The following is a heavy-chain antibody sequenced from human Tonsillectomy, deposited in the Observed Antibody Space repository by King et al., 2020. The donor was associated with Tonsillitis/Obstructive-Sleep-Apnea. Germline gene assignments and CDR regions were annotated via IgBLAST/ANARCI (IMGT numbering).Heavy chain of an antibody. CDR3: ARDRGTFPYYFDY. J-gene: IGHJ4*02. CDR2: ISTNGGST. CDR1: GFTFSSYA. Sequence: VQLVESGGGLVQPGGSLRLSCAASGFTFSSYAMHWVRQAPGKGLEYVSAISTNGGSTYYANSVKGRFTISRDNSKNTLYLQMGSLRAEDMAVYYCARDRGTFPYYFDYWGQGTLVTVSS. D-gene: IGHD3-16*01. V-gene: IGHV3-64*01.